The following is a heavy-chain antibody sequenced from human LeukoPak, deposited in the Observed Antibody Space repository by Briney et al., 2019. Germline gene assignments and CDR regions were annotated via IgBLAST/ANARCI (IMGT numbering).Heavy chain of an antibody. CDR1: GYTFTGYY. V-gene: IGHV1-8*02. CDR3: AGWTMGY. J-gene: IGHJ4*02. D-gene: IGHD4/OR15-4a*01. Sequence: ASVKVSCKASGYTFTGYYMHWVRQATGQGLEWMGWMDPNSGNTGYAQKFQGRVTMTRNTSISTAYMELSSLRSEDTAVYYCAGWTMGYWGQGTLVTVSS. CDR2: MDPNSGNT.